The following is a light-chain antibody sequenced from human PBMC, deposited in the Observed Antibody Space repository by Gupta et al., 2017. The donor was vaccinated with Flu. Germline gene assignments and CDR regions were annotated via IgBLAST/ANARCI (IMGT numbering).Light chain of an antibody. CDR3: QQYNYWPRT. J-gene: IGKJ1*01. Sequence: DIVMTQFPATLSVSPGERATLSCRASQSVSSDLAWYQQRPGQAPRLLIYGASTRATGIPAAFSGSGSGTEFTLTINSRQSEDFAVYYCQQYNYWPRTFGQGTKVEIK. CDR1: QSVSSD. CDR2: GAS. V-gene: IGKV3-15*01.